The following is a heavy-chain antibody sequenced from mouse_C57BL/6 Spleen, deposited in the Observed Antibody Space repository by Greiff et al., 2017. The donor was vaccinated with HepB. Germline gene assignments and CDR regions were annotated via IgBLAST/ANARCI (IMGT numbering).Heavy chain of an antibody. J-gene: IGHJ2*01. Sequence: QVQLQQPGAELVRPGSSVKLSCKASGYTFTSYWMHWVKQRPIQGLEWIGNINTSDSETHYNQKFKDKSTLTVDKSSSTAYMKLSSLTSEDSAVYYCAKPGTGGDYRGQGTTLTVSS. D-gene: IGHD4-1*01. V-gene: IGHV1-52*01. CDR1: GYTFTSYW. CDR2: INTSDSET. CDR3: AKPGTGGDY.